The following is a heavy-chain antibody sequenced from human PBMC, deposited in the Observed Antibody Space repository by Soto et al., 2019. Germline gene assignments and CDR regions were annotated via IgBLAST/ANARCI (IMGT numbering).Heavy chain of an antibody. CDR1: GGSISSGGYY. V-gene: IGHV4-31*03. J-gene: IGHJ6*02. D-gene: IGHD3-3*01. Sequence: SETLSLTGTVSGGSISSGGYYWSWIRQHPGKGLEWIGYIYYSGSTYYNPSLKSRVTISVDTSKNQFSLKLSSVTAADTAVYYCARGGYITIFGVVYYYYGMDVWGQGTTVTVSS. CDR2: IYYSGST. CDR3: ARGGYITIFGVVYYYYGMDV.